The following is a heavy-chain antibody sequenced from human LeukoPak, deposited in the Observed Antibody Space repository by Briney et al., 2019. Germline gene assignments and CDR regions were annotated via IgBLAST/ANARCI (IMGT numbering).Heavy chain of an antibody. V-gene: IGHV3-33*01. CDR1: GFTFSSYG. D-gene: IGHD2/OR15-2a*01. Sequence: PGGSLRLSCAASGFTFSSYGMHWVRQAPSKGLEWVAVIWYDGSNKYYADSVKGRFTNSRDNSKNTLYLQMNSLRAEDTAVYYCARNMANSPDYWGQGTLVTVSS. CDR2: IWYDGSNK. J-gene: IGHJ4*02. CDR3: ARNMANSPDY.